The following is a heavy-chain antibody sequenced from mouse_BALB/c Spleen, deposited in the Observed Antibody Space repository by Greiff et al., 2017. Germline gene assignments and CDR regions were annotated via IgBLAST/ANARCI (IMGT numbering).Heavy chain of an antibody. CDR2: INPSNGRT. CDR1: GYTFTSYW. Sequence: QVQLQQPGAELVKPGASVKLSCKASGYTFTSYWMHWVKQRPGQGLEWIGEINPSNGRTNYNEKFKSKATLTVDKSSSTAYMQLSSLTSEDSAVYYCASRNFDYWGQGTTLTVSS. V-gene: IGHV1S81*02. J-gene: IGHJ2*01. CDR3: ASRNFDY.